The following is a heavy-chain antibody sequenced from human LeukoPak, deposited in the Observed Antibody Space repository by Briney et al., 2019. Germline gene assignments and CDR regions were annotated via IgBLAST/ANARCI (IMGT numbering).Heavy chain of an antibody. CDR2: ISGSGGST. Sequence: PGGSLRLSCAASGFTFSSYAMSWVRQAPGKGLEWVSAISGSGGSTYCADSVKGRFTISRDNSKNTLYLQMNSLRAEDTAVYYCAKSGYYDSSGREYFQHWGQGTLVTVSS. CDR1: GFTFSSYA. D-gene: IGHD3-22*01. J-gene: IGHJ1*01. V-gene: IGHV3-23*01. CDR3: AKSGYYDSSGREYFQH.